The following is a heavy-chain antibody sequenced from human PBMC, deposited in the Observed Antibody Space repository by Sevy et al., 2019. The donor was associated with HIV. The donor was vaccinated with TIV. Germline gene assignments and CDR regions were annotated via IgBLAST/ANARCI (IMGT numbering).Heavy chain of an antibody. CDR1: GGSIRGYH. D-gene: IGHD6-13*01. Sequence: SETLSLTCTVSGGSIRGYHWSWIRQPAGKGLEWIGRIYSSGRHGYTSGSTNYNPSLKGRFTMSLDTSKNQFSLNLISVTAADTAFYYSARERSEAAVPYYFDYWGQGTLVTVSS. CDR2: IYSSGRHGYTSGST. J-gene: IGHJ4*02. V-gene: IGHV4-4*07. CDR3: ARERSEAAVPYYFDY.